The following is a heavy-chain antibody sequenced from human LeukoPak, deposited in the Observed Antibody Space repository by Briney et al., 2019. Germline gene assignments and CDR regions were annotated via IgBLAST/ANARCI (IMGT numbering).Heavy chain of an antibody. J-gene: IGHJ6*02. Sequence: VASVKVSCKASGYTFTSYGISWVRQAPGQGLEWMGWISAYNGNTNYAQKLQGRVTMTTDTSTSTAYMELRSLRSDDTAVYYCARVDIVATTSGEYYYYGMDVWGQGTTVTVSS. D-gene: IGHD5-12*01. CDR1: GYTFTSYG. V-gene: IGHV1-18*01. CDR2: ISAYNGNT. CDR3: ARVDIVATTSGEYYYYGMDV.